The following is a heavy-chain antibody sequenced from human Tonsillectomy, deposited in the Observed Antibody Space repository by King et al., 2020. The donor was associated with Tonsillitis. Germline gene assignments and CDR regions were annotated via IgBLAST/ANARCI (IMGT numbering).Heavy chain of an antibody. CDR1: GITFSHFA. J-gene: IGHJ4*02. D-gene: IGHD2/OR15-2a*01. Sequence: VQLVESGGGLVQPGGSLRLSCAASGITFSHFAMTWVRQAPGKGLEWVSVISNSGETTYYTDSVRGRFTISRDNSKNTLYLQMNSLRAEDTAVYYCAKDFFPATFSYYFSNWGQGTLVTVSS. V-gene: IGHV3-23*04. CDR2: ISNSGETT. CDR3: AKDFFPATFSYYFSN.